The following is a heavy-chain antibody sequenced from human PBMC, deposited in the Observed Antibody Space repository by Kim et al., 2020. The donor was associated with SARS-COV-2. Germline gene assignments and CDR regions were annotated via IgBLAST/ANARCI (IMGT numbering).Heavy chain of an antibody. V-gene: IGHV1-69*13. J-gene: IGHJ5*02. Sequence: SVKVSCKASGGTFSSYAISWVRQAPGQGLEWMGGIIPIFGTANYAQKFQGRVTITADESTSTAYMELSSLRSEDTAVYYCARTDVSDIVATIGWFDPWGQGTLVTVSS. CDR1: GGTFSSYA. CDR3: ARTDVSDIVATIGWFDP. CDR2: IIPIFGTA. D-gene: IGHD5-12*01.